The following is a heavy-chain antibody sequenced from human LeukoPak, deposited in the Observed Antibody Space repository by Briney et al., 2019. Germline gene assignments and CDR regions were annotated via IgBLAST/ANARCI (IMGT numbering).Heavy chain of an antibody. V-gene: IGHV3-23*01. J-gene: IGHJ6*02. Sequence: GGSLRLSRAASGFTFSSYAMSWVRQAPGKGLEWVSAISGSGGSTYYADSVKGRFTISRDNSKNTLYLQMNSLRAEDTAVYYCAGGSGDYYYYGMDVWGQGTTVTVSS. CDR3: AGGSGDYYYYGMDV. CDR1: GFTFSSYA. D-gene: IGHD3-10*01. CDR2: ISGSGGST.